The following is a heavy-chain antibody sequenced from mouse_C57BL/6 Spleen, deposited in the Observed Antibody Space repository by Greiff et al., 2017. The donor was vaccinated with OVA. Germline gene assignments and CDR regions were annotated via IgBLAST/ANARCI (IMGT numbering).Heavy chain of an antibody. J-gene: IGHJ1*03. V-gene: IGHV1-80*01. CDR1: GYAFSSYW. Sequence: VQLQQSGAELVKPGASVKISCKASGYAFSSYWLNWVKQRPGKGLEWIGQIYPGDGDTNYKGKFKGKATLTADKSSSTAYMQLSSLTSEDSAVYFCARGGVDWYFDVWGTGTTVTVSS. CDR3: ARGGVDWYFDV. CDR2: IYPGDGDT. D-gene: IGHD1-1*02.